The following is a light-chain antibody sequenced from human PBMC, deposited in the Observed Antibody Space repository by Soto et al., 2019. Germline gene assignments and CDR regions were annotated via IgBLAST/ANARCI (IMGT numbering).Light chain of an antibody. CDR2: DAS. J-gene: IGKJ3*01. CDR3: QQYNSYSWGT. Sequence: DIQMTQSPSTLSASVGDRVTITCRASQSISSWLAWYQQKPGKAPKLLIYDASSLESGVPSRFSGSGSGTEFTLTISSLQPDDFATYYCQQYNSYSWGTFGPGTKVDIK. CDR1: QSISSW. V-gene: IGKV1-5*01.